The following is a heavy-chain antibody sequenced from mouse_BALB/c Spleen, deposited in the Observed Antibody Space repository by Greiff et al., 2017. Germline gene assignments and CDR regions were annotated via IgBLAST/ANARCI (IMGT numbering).Heavy chain of an antibody. CDR3: TESYYYGSSQAWFAY. Sequence: VQLQQSGAELVRPGASVTLSCKASGFTFTDYEMHWVKQTPVHGLEWIGAIDPETGGTAYNQKFKGKSTLTADKSSSTAYMELRSLTSEDSAVYYCTESYYYGSSQAWFAYWGQGTMVTVSA. D-gene: IGHD1-1*01. J-gene: IGHJ3*01. CDR2: IDPETGGT. CDR1: GFTFTDYE. V-gene: IGHV1-15*01.